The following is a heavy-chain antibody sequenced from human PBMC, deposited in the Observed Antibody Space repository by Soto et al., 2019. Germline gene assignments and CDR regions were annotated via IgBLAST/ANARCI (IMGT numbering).Heavy chain of an antibody. CDR3: AREGAADCGGDCYSDY. V-gene: IGHV1-2*04. CDR2: INPNSGGT. CDR1: GYTFTVYY. D-gene: IGHD2-21*02. J-gene: IGHJ4*02. Sequence: ASVKVSCKASGYTFTVYYMHWVRQAPGQGLEWMGWINPNSGGTNYAQKFQGWVTMTRDTSISTAYMELSRLRSDDTAVYYCAREGAADCGGDCYSDYWGQGTLVTVSS.